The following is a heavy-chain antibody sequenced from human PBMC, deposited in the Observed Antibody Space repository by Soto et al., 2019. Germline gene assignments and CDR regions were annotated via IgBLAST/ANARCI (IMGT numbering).Heavy chain of an antibody. CDR1: GYTLTELS. CDR2: FDPEDGET. CDR3: ATLEGIAVAGHNWLDP. Sequence: ASVKVSCKVSGYTLTELSMHWVRQAPGKGLEWMGGFDPEDGETIYAQKFQGRVTMTEDTSTDTAYMELSSLRSEDTAVYYCATLEGIAVAGHNWLDPWGQGTLVTVS. V-gene: IGHV1-24*01. D-gene: IGHD6-19*01. J-gene: IGHJ5*02.